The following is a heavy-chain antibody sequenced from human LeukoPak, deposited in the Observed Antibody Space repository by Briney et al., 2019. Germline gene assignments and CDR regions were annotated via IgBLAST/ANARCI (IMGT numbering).Heavy chain of an antibody. J-gene: IGHJ1*01. CDR2: INSDGSST. Sequence: PGGSLRLSCAASGFTFSSYWMHWVRQAPGKRLVWVSRINSDGSSTSYADSVKGRFTISRDNDKNTLYLQMNSLRAEDTAVYYCARDVKGYYDSSGSWGQGTLVTVSS. CDR1: GFTFSSYW. V-gene: IGHV3-74*01. D-gene: IGHD3-22*01. CDR3: ARDVKGYYDSSGS.